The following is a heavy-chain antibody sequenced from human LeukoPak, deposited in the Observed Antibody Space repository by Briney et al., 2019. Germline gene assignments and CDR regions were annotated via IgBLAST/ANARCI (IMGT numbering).Heavy chain of an antibody. J-gene: IGHJ4*02. CDR3: ARDLYDSSGYYYVGAFDY. Sequence: GGSLRLSCAASGFTFSSYAMHWVRQAPGKGLEWVAVISYDGSNKYYADSVKGRFTISRDNSKNTLYLQMNSLRAEDTAVYYCARDLYDSSGYYYVGAFDYWGQGTLVTVSS. V-gene: IGHV3-30-3*01. CDR1: GFTFSSYA. D-gene: IGHD3-22*01. CDR2: ISYDGSNK.